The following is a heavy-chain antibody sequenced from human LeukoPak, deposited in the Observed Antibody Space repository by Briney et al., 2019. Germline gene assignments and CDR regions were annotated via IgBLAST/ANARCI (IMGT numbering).Heavy chain of an antibody. CDR1: GESFSNYY. Sequence: SETLSLTCDIYGESFSNYYWSWVRQTPEKGLEWIGEINYGGSTNYKSSLKSRVTLSVDMFKKHFSLRLTSVTAADTAVYYCARIVEGAFDIWGQGTMVTVSS. V-gene: IGHV4-34*01. J-gene: IGHJ3*02. D-gene: IGHD1-26*01. CDR2: INYGGST. CDR3: ARIVEGAFDI.